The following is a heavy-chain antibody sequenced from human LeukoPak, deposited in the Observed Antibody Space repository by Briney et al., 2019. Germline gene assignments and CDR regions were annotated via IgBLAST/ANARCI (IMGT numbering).Heavy chain of an antibody. Sequence: SVKVSCKASGFTFTSSAMQWVRQARGQRREWIGWIVVGSGNTNYAQKFQERVTITRDMSTGTAYMELSSLRSEDTAVYYCAAVAGYSSGHNDYWGQGTLVTVSS. CDR1: GFTFTSSA. J-gene: IGHJ4*02. CDR3: AAVAGYSSGHNDY. CDR2: IVVGSGNT. V-gene: IGHV1-58*02. D-gene: IGHD6-19*01.